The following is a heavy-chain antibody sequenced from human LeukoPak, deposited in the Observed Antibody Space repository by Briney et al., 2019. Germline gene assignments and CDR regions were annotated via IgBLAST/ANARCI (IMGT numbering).Heavy chain of an antibody. J-gene: IGHJ4*02. Sequence: ASVKVSCKASGYTFTGYYIHWVRQAPGQGLEWMGWINPNSGGTNYAQKFQGRVTMTRDTSISTAYMELSRLRSDDTAVYYCARVLSVRGVITLIGYWGQGALVTVSS. D-gene: IGHD3-10*01. CDR3: ARVLSVRGVITLIGY. V-gene: IGHV1-2*02. CDR2: INPNSGGT. CDR1: GYTFTGYY.